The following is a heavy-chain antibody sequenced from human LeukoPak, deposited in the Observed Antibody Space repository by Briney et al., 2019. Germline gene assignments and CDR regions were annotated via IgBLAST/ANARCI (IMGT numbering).Heavy chain of an antibody. J-gene: IGHJ4*02. Sequence: GGSLRLSCAASGFTVSNSYMSWVRQAPGKGVGWVSVLYGGGGAYYTESVRGRFTISRDSSKNPLYLQMNSLRADDTAVYYCVGQAHKDYWGQGTLVTVSS. CDR2: LYGGGGA. CDR3: VGQAHKDY. V-gene: IGHV3-53*01. CDR1: GFTVSNSY.